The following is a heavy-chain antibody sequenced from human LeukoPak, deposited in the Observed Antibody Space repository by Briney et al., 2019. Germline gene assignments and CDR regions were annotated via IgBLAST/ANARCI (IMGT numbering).Heavy chain of an antibody. CDR2: ISGSGGST. J-gene: IGHJ3*02. CDR3: ARDAGYSSGPDAFDI. Sequence: GGSLRLSCAASGFTFSSYAMSWVRQAPGKGLEWVSAISGSGGSTYYADSVKGRFTISRDNAKNSLYLQMNSLRAEDTAVYYCARDAGYSSGPDAFDIWGQGTMVTVSS. D-gene: IGHD6-19*01. V-gene: IGHV3-23*01. CDR1: GFTFSSYA.